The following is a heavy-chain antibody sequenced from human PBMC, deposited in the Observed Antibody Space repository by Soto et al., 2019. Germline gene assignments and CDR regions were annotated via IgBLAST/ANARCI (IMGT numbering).Heavy chain of an antibody. J-gene: IGHJ4*02. CDR1: GGSISSGGYY. CDR2: IYYSGST. CDR3: AREVYGLMGY. D-gene: IGHD4-17*01. Sequence: QVQLQESGPGLVKPSQTLSLTCTVSGGSISSGGYYWSWIRQHPGKGLEWIGYIYYSGSTYYNPSIKSRVTISVNTSKHQFSLKLSSVAAADTAVYYCAREVYGLMGYWGQGTLVTVSS. V-gene: IGHV4-31*03.